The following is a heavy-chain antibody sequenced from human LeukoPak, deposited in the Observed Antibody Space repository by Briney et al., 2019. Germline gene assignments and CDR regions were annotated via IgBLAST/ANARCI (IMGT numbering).Heavy chain of an antibody. Sequence: SGTLSLTCAVSGGSISSSNWWSWVRQPPGKGLEWIGEIYHSGSTYYNPSLKSRVTISVDTSKNQFSLKLSSVTAADTAVYYCARDANYGGFFNWFDPWGQGTLVTVSS. CDR2: IYHSGST. CDR1: GGSISSSNW. V-gene: IGHV4-4*02. J-gene: IGHJ5*02. CDR3: ARDANYGGFFNWFDP. D-gene: IGHD4-23*01.